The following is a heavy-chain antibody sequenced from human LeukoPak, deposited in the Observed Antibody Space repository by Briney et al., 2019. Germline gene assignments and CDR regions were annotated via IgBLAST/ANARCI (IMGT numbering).Heavy chain of an antibody. V-gene: IGHV4-4*02. J-gene: IGHJ5*02. Sequence: SGTLSLTCAVSGGSISSSNWWSWVRQPPGKGLEWIGEIYHSGSTNYNPSLKSRVTISVDTSKNQFSLKLSSVTAADTAVYYCARAPDTAMVTYWFDPWGQGTLVTVSS. CDR2: IYHSGST. D-gene: IGHD5-18*01. CDR1: GGSISSSNW. CDR3: ARAPDTAMVTYWFDP.